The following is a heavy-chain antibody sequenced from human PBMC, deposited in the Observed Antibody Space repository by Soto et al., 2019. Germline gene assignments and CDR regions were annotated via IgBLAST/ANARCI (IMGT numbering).Heavy chain of an antibody. D-gene: IGHD6-19*01. J-gene: IGHJ4*02. CDR2: INHRGNT. CDR3: ARAAPRDSSGLYFDF. Sequence: KPSENLSLTCAAYDESFIGPYSNWTRQPPGKGLEWIGDINHRGNTNYNSSLKSRVTISIDTSKSQFSLRLTSLIDTDTAVYYCARAAPRDSSGLYFDFWGQGSLVT. V-gene: IGHV4-34*01. CDR1: DESFIGPY.